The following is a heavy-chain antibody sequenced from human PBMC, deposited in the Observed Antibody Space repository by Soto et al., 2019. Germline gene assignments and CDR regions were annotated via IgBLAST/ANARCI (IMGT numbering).Heavy chain of an antibody. CDR2: IFYNGNT. Sequence: SETLSLTCTVSGASVNSGRYYWSWIRQPPGKRLEWIGYIFYNGNTNYNPSLESRVTLSVDTSKNQFSLKLRSVIAADTAVYYCARVFASSWFYYFDRWGQGTLVTVSS. CDR1: GASVNSGRYY. J-gene: IGHJ4*02. V-gene: IGHV4-61*01. D-gene: IGHD6-13*01. CDR3: ARVFASSWFYYFDR.